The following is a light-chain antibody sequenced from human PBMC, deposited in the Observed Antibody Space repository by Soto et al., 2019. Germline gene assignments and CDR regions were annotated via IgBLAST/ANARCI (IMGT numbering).Light chain of an antibody. V-gene: IGKV3-20*01. Sequence: ERVLTQSPGTLSLSPGERATLSCRASQSISSNSLAWYQQKPGQAPRLFIYGASSRATGIPDRFIGSGSGTHFTLTISRLEPEDFALYYCQQYGSSPQTFGQGTKVDIK. CDR2: GAS. J-gene: IGKJ1*01. CDR3: QQYGSSPQT. CDR1: QSISSNS.